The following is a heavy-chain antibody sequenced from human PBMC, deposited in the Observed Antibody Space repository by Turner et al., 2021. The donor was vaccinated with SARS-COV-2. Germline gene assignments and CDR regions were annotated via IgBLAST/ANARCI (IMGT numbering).Heavy chain of an antibody. CDR2: IYSGGST. D-gene: IGHD3-3*01. CDR1: GFTVSSNY. J-gene: IGHJ6*02. CDR3: ARDLMEVGGMDV. V-gene: IGHV3-53*01. Sequence: VQLVESGGGLIQLGGSLRLSCAASGFTVSSNYMSWVRQAPGKGLEWVSVIYSGGSTYYAYSVKGRFTISRDNSKNTLYLQMNSLRAEDTAVYYCARDLMEVGGMDVWGQGTTVTVSS.